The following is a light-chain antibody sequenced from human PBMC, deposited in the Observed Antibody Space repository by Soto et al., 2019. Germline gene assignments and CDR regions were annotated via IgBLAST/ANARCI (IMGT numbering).Light chain of an antibody. V-gene: IGKV3-20*01. CDR1: QTVGSSF. CDR2: GAS. CDR3: QQYGSSPLIS. J-gene: IGKJ5*01. Sequence: EIVLTQSPGTLSLSPGERATLSCRASQTVGSSFLAWFQHKPGQAPRLLIYGASTRATGIPDRFSGSGSGTDFTLTISRLEPEDFAVYYCQQYGSSPLISFGQGTRLEI.